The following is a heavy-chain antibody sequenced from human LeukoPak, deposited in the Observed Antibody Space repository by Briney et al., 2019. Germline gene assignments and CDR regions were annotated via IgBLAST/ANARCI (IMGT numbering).Heavy chain of an antibody. Sequence: ASVKVSCKASGNTFNINNYYMHWVRQAPGQGLEWMGIINPSGGSASYAQKFQGRVTLTSDTSTSTVYMEVSSLRSDDTARYYCARGILAAWFGQVDYWGQGTVVTVSS. CDR3: ARGILAAWFGQVDY. CDR1: GNTFNINNYY. CDR2: INPSGGSA. D-gene: IGHD3-10*01. J-gene: IGHJ4*02. V-gene: IGHV1-46*02.